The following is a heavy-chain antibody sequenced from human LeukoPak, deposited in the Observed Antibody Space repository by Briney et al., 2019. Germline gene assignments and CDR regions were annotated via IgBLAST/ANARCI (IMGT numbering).Heavy chain of an antibody. CDR2: IRYDGSNK. V-gene: IGHV3-30*02. J-gene: IGHJ4*02. D-gene: IGHD3-16*01. Sequence: GGSLRLSCAASGFTFSSYGMHWVRQAPGKGLEWVAFIRYDGSNKYYADSVKGRFTISRDNSKNTLYLQMNSLRAEDTAVYYCAKVIRGFGTYYFDYWGQGTLVTVSS. CDR3: AKVIRGFGTYYFDY. CDR1: GFTFSSYG.